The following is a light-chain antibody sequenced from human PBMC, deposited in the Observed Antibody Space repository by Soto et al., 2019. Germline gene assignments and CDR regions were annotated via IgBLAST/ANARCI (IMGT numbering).Light chain of an antibody. J-gene: IGLJ1*01. V-gene: IGLV2-8*01. CDR2: EVT. Sequence: QSSLAQPSCASVSPGQSVTISCIGTASDIGRYNYVSWYQHHPGKAPKLIIYEVTKRPSGVPDRFSGSKSGNTASLTVSGFQADDEADYYCNSYVGSNNYVFGTGAKVTVL. CDR1: ASDIGRYNY. CDR3: NSYVGSNNYV.